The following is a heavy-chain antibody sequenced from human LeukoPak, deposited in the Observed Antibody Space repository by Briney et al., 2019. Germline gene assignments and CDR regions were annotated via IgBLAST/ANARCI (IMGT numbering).Heavy chain of an antibody. D-gene: IGHD3-10*01. CDR2: IYYSGST. Sequence: SETLSLTCTVSGVSISSGDYYWSWIRQPPGKGLEWIGYIYYSGSTYYNPSLKSRVTISVDTSKNQFSLKLSSVTAADTAVYYCARAFSYYGSGTNWFDPWGQGTLVTVSS. CDR1: GVSISSGDYY. CDR3: ARAFSYYGSGTNWFDP. V-gene: IGHV4-30-4*01. J-gene: IGHJ5*02.